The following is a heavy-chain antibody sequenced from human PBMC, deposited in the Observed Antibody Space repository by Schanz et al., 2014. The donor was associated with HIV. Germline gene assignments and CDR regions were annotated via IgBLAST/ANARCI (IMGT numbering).Heavy chain of an antibody. CDR3: AKEEWFRFDP. D-gene: IGHD3-3*01. Sequence: VHLVESGGGVVQPGRSQRLSCAVSGSWFSDHWMSWLRQVPGEGLEWVAKIKEDGSETYYVGSVTGRFTISRDNTKKSLYLQMNSLRAEDTAVYYCAKEEWFRFDPWGQGTLVTVSS. CDR1: GSWFSDHW. J-gene: IGHJ5*02. CDR2: IKEDGSET. V-gene: IGHV3-7*01.